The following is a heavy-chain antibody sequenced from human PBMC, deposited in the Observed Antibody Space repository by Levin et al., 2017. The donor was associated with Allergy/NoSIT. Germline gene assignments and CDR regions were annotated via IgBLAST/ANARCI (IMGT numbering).Heavy chain of an antibody. Sequence: GGSLRLSCAASGFTFSSYGMHWVRQAPGKGLEWVAVIWYDGSNKYYADSVKGRFTISRDNSKNTLYLQMNSLRAEDTAVYYCARDQSSSHLYYYYYYGMDVWGQGTTVTVSS. D-gene: IGHD6-13*01. CDR3: ARDQSSSHLYYYYYYGMDV. CDR1: GFTFSSYG. V-gene: IGHV3-33*01. CDR2: IWYDGSNK. J-gene: IGHJ6*02.